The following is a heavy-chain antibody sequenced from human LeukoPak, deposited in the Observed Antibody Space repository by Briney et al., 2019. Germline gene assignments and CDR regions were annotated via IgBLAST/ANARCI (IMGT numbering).Heavy chain of an antibody. CDR1: GGSFSGYY. CDR3: ARGRLRFGRFDY. J-gene: IGHJ4*02. Sequence: SETLSLTCAVYGGSFSGYYRSWIRQPPGKGLEWIGEINHSGSTNYNPSLKSRVTISVDTSKNQFSLKLSSVTAADTAVYYCARGRLRFGRFDYWGQGTLVTVSS. V-gene: IGHV4-34*01. D-gene: IGHD3-10*01. CDR2: INHSGST.